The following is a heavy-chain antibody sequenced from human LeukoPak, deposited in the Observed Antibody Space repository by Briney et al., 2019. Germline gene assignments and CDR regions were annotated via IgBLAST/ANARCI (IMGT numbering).Heavy chain of an antibody. CDR2: IKQDGSEK. J-gene: IGHJ6*02. CDR1: GFTFSAYW. CDR3: PRRLEHYYGMDV. D-gene: IGHD1-1*01. Sequence: GGSLRLSCAASGFTFSAYWMNWVRQAPGKGLEWVANIKQDGSEKNYVDSVKGRFTISRDNAENSLYLQINSLRAEDTAVYHCPRRLEHYYGMDVWGQGTTVTVSS. V-gene: IGHV3-7*01.